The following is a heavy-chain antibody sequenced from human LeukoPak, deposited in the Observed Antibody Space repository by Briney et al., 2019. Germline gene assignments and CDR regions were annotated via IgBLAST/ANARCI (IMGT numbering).Heavy chain of an antibody. J-gene: IGHJ5*02. CDR2: IDPSDSYT. CDR3: ARLYGSGSYYKGGIDP. Sequence: GESLRISCKGSGYSFTSYWISWVRQMPGKGLEWMGRIDPSDSYTNYSPSFQGHVTISADKSISTAYLQWSSLKASDTAMYYCARLYGSGSYYKGGIDPWGQGTLVTVSS. D-gene: IGHD3-10*01. V-gene: IGHV5-10-1*01. CDR1: GYSFTSYW.